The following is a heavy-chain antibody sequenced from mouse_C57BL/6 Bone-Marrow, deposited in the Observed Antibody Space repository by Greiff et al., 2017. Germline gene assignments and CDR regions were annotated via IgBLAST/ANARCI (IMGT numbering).Heavy chain of an antibody. CDR1: GFTFSDYG. Sequence: VKLVESGGGLVKPGGSLKLSCAASGFTFSDYGMHWVRQAPEKGLEWVAYISSGCSTIYYADTVKGRFTISRDNAKNTLFLQMTSLRSEDTAMYYCARTGFAYWGQGTLVTVSA. J-gene: IGHJ3*01. CDR2: ISSGCSTI. CDR3: ARTGFAY. V-gene: IGHV5-17*01.